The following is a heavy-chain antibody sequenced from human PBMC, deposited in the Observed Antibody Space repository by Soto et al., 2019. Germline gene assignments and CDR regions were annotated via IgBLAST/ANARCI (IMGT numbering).Heavy chain of an antibody. J-gene: IGHJ4*02. D-gene: IGHD6-13*01. Sequence: SETLSLTCAVSGASITQYYWNLIRQSPGKGLEWIVSVSSTGSTIFNPPRTSRVTVSLDTSKNQFSLTLNSVTAADTAVYYCARGGGSPYHNHEFDFWGQGTLVTVSS. V-gene: IGHV4-59*01. CDR1: GASITQYY. CDR2: VSSTGST. CDR3: ARGGGSPYHNHEFDF.